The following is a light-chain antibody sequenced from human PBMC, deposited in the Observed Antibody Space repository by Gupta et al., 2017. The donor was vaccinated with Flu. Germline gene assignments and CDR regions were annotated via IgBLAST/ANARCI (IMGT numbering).Light chain of an antibody. CDR1: QSVISND. CDR2: GAT. CDR3: QQYCMAPKT. Sequence: ERATLSVRASQSVISNDLAWYQQKPGQSPRLLIYGATTRATGIPDRCSGSGSGTDFTLTISRLETEDLAVYYCQQYCMAPKTVGQGTKVEIK. V-gene: IGKV3-20*01. J-gene: IGKJ1*01.